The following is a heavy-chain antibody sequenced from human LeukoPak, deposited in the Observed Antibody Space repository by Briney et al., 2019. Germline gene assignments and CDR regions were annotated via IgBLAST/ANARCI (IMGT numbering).Heavy chain of an antibody. CDR1: GFTFSGSA. CDR3: TRYNVGFES. Sequence: GGSLRLSCAASGFTFSGSALHWVRQASGKGLEWVGRIRTKANSYATAYAASVKGRFTVSRDDSKNTAYLQMNSLKTENTAVYYCTRYNVGFESWGQGTLVTVSS. J-gene: IGHJ4*02. D-gene: IGHD1-1*01. CDR2: IRTKANSYAT. V-gene: IGHV3-73*01.